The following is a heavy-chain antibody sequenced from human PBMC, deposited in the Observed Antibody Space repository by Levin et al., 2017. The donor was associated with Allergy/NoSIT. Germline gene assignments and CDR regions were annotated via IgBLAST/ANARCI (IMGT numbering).Heavy chain of an antibody. D-gene: IGHD4-17*01. CDR3: ARIPPDYGDDYYYGMDV. Sequence: GGSLRLSCAPSGIAFSTYGMTWVRQAPGGGLEWVASISGSGGARFYADSVKGRFTISRDNSKNMLFLYMNSLRAEDTAVYYCARIPPDYGDDYYYGMDVWGQGTTVTVSS. CDR1: GIAFSTYG. V-gene: IGHV3-23*01. CDR2: ISGSGGAR. J-gene: IGHJ6*02.